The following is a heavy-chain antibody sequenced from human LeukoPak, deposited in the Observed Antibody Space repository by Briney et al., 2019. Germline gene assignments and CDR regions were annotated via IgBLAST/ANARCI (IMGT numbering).Heavy chain of an antibody. D-gene: IGHD6-6*01. V-gene: IGHV4-34*01. CDR2: INHSGST. J-gene: IGHJ4*02. Sequence: PSETLSLTCTVSGGSISSYYWSWIRQPPGKGLEWIGEINHSGSTNYNPSLKSRVTISVDTSKNQFSLKLSSVTAADTAVYYCARGVWQLVRGLNYWGQGTLVTVSS. CDR1: GGSISSYY. CDR3: ARGVWQLVRGLNY.